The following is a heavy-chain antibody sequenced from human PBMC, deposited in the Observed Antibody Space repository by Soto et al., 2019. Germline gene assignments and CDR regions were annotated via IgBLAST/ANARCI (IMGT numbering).Heavy chain of an antibody. CDR2: IYYSGST. V-gene: IGHV4-30-4*01. Sequence: SETLSLTCTVSGGSISSGDYYWSWIRQPPGKGLEWIGYIYYSGSTYYNPSLKSRVTISVDTSKNQFSLKLSSVTAADTAVYYCARGYDILTGYSYGAYFDYWGQGTLVTVSS. D-gene: IGHD3-9*01. CDR3: ARGYDILTGYSYGAYFDY. CDR1: GGSISSGDYY. J-gene: IGHJ4*02.